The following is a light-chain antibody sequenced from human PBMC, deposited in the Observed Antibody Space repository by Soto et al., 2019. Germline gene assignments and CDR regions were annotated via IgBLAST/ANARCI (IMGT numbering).Light chain of an antibody. CDR2: TDN. CDR3: AVWDDSLSGVV. Sequence: QSVLTQPPSASGTPGQRVTISCSGSSFNIGRNTVNWYQQVPGTAPKLLIYTDNQRPSGVPDRFSGSKSDTSASLAISGLQSEDEAHYYCAVWDDSLSGVVFGGGTKLTVL. CDR1: SFNIGRNT. J-gene: IGLJ3*02. V-gene: IGLV1-44*01.